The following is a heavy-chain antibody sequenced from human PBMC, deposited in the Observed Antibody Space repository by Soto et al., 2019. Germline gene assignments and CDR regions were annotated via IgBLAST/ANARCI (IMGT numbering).Heavy chain of an antibody. D-gene: IGHD6-13*01. CDR3: ARQARQERQLDGVYFQH. CDR2: IYYSGST. CDR1: GGSFSGDY. V-gene: IGHV4-34*01. Sequence: PSETLSLTCAVYGGSFSGDYWSWIRQPPGNGLEWIGSIYYSGSTYYNPSLKSRVTISVDTSKNHFSLKLSSVTAADTAVYYCARQARQERQLDGVYFQHWGQGTLVTVSP. J-gene: IGHJ1*01.